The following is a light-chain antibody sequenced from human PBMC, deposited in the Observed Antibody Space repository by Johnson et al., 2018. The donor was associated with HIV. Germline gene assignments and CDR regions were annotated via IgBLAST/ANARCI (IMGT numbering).Light chain of an antibody. CDR1: SSNIGNNY. V-gene: IGLV1-51*02. CDR3: GTWDSSLSVNYV. Sequence: QLVLTQPPSVSAAPGQKVTIYCSGSSSNIGNNYVSWYQQLPGTAPKLLIYENNKRPSGIPDRFSGSKSGTSATLGITGLPTGDEADYYCGTWDSSLSVNYVFGTGTKVTVL. J-gene: IGLJ1*01. CDR2: ENN.